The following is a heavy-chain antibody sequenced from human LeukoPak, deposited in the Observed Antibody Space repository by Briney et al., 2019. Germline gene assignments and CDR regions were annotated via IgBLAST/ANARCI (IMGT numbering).Heavy chain of an antibody. CDR1: GYTLTELS. CDR3: ATQTGYYYYYYMDV. V-gene: IGHV1-24*01. Sequence: ASVKVSCKVSGYTLTELSMHWVRQAPGKGLEWMGGFDPEDGETIYAQKFQGRVTMTEDTSTDTAYMELSSLRSEDTAVYYCATQTGYYYYYYMDVWGKGTTVIVSS. J-gene: IGHJ6*03. D-gene: IGHD1-14*01. CDR2: FDPEDGET.